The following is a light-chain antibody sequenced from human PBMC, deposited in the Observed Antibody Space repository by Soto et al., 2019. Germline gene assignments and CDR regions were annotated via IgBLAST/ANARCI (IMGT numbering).Light chain of an antibody. J-gene: IGLJ1*01. CDR2: EVN. CDR3: GSYTSTDTPFV. V-gene: IGLV2-14*01. Sequence: QPALAQPSSVSGSPGQSITISCTGTSTDVGGCNYIPWYQQHPGTGPKLLIYEVNNRPSGVSDRFSGSKSGNKASLTISNHDADDESDYYCGSYTSTDTPFVFGTGTKATVL. CDR1: STDVGGCNY.